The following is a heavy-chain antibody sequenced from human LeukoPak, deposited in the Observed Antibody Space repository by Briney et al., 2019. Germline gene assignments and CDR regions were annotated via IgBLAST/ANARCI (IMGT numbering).Heavy chain of an antibody. V-gene: IGHV4-34*01. CDR1: GGSFSGYY. CDR3: ARRAYYYGMDV. Sequence: SETLSLTCAVYGGSFSGYYWSWIRQPPGKGLEWIGEINHSGSTNYNPSLKSRVTISVDTSKNQFSLKLSSVTAADTAVYYCARRAYYYGMDVWGKGTTVTVSS. J-gene: IGHJ6*04. CDR2: INHSGST.